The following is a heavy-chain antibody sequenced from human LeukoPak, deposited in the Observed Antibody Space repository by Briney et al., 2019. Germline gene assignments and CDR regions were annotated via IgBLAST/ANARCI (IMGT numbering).Heavy chain of an antibody. CDR2: IYYSGST. J-gene: IGHJ4*02. Sequence: SETLSLTCSVSGGSISSSSYYWGWIRQPPGKGLEWIASIYYSGSTYYNPSPKSRVTTSVDTSRNQFSLKLSSVTAADTALYYCARQPYYYDSGGYYRHFDYWGQGTLVTVSS. D-gene: IGHD3-22*01. CDR3: ARQPYYYDSGGYYRHFDY. V-gene: IGHV4-39*01. CDR1: GGSISSSSYY.